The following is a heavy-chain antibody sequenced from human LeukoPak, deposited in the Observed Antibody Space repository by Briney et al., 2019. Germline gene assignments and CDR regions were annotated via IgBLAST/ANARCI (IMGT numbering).Heavy chain of an antibody. V-gene: IGHV4-59*01. CDR3: ARRRPSGYRGPLTWFDP. CDR1: GGSISSYY. J-gene: IGHJ5*02. CDR2: IYYSGST. Sequence: SETLSLTCTVSGGSISSYYWSWIRQPPGKGLEGIGYIYYSGSTNYNPSLKSRVTISVDTSKNQFSLKLSSVTAADTAVYYCARRRPSGYRGPLTWFDPWGQGTLVTVSS. D-gene: IGHD3-9*01.